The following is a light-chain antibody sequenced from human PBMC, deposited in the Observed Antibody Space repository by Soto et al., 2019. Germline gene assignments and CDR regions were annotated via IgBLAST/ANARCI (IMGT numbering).Light chain of an antibody. V-gene: IGKV1-5*03. J-gene: IGKJ1*01. CDR1: QTISNW. CDR2: KAS. CDR3: QQYYTYLT. Sequence: DVQMTQSPSTLSASVGDRVTITCRASQTISNWLAWYQQKPGKAPKLLIYKASSLESGVPSRFSGSGSGTEFTLTISSLQPDDFATYYCQQYYTYLTFGQGTKVEIK.